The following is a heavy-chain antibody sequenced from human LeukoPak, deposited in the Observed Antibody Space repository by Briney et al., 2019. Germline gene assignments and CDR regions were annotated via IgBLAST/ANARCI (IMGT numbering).Heavy chain of an antibody. V-gene: IGHV3-66*01. CDR3: TKDPGYGLGIDFGDF. J-gene: IGHJ4*02. CDR1: GFSFSDYS. Sequence: GGSLRLSCAASGFSFSDYSMEWVRQAPGRGPEWVSVIRSGGTTHYSDSVKGRFTISRDNSNNTLFLQMDSLRADDTAVYHCTKDPGYGLGIDFGDFWGQGIPVTVSS. CDR2: IRSGGTT. D-gene: IGHD3-10*01.